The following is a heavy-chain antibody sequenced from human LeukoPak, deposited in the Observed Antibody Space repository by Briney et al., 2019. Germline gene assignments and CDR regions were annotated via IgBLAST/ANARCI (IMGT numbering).Heavy chain of an antibody. CDR1: AFTFSSYA. D-gene: IGHD2-15*01. CDR2: ISGSGGST. J-gene: IGHJ4*02. CDR3: AKDRGMTGYCSGGSCYLFDY. V-gene: IGHV3-23*01. Sequence: GGSLRLSCTASAFTFSSYAMSWVRQAPGKGLEWVSAISGSGGSTYYADSVKGRFTTSRDNSKNTLYLQMNSLRAEDTAVYYCAKDRGMTGYCSGGSCYLFDYWGQGTLVTVSS.